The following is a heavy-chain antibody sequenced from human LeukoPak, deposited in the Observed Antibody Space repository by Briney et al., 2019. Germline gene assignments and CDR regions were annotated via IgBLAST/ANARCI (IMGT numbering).Heavy chain of an antibody. CDR3: AKNKWERSGAFDI. J-gene: IGHJ3*02. CDR2: MSGSGDSS. CDR1: GFIFSNYA. V-gene: IGHV3-23*01. D-gene: IGHD1-26*01. Sequence: GGSLRLSCAASGFIFSNYAMSWVRQAPGKGLEWVSAMSGSGDSSYYADSVKGRFTISRDISKNTLYLQMNSLGVEDTAVYYCAKNKWERSGAFDIWGQGTMVTVSS.